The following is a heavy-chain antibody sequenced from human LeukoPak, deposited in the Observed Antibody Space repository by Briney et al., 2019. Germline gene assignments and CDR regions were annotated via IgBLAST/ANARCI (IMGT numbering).Heavy chain of an antibody. Sequence: ASVKVSCKASGGTFSSYAISWVRQAPGQGLEWMGWISAYNGNTNYAQKLQGRVTMTTDTSTSTAYMELRSLGSDDTAVYYCARGGSYFFYFDYWGQGTLVTVSS. CDR3: ARGGSYFFYFDY. CDR2: ISAYNGNT. D-gene: IGHD1-26*01. J-gene: IGHJ4*02. CDR1: GGTFSSYA. V-gene: IGHV1-18*01.